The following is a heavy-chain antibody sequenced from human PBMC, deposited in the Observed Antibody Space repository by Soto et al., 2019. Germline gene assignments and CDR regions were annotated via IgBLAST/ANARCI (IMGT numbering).Heavy chain of an antibody. Sequence: QVQLQQWGAGLLKPSETLSLTCAVYGGSFSGYYWSWIRQPPGKGLEWIGEINHSGSTNYNPSLQSRVTISVDTSKNQVSLKLSSVTAADTAVYYCARRAPAKDRSQTSYYYYGMDVWGQGTTVTVSS. V-gene: IGHV4-34*01. CDR3: ARRAPAKDRSQTSYYYYGMDV. CDR1: GGSFSGYY. J-gene: IGHJ6*02. D-gene: IGHD2-2*01. CDR2: INHSGST.